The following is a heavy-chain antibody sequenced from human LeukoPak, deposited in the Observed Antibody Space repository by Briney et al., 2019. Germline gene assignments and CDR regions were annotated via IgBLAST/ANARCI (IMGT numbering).Heavy chain of an antibody. CDR3: AKDPHKAYYDFWSGYSNHRNFDY. D-gene: IGHD3-3*01. V-gene: IGHV3-23*01. CDR2: ISGSGGST. Sequence: GGSLRLSCAASGFTFSSYAMSWVRQAPGKGLEWVSAISGSGGSTYYADSVKGRFTISRDNSKNTLYLQMNSLRAEDTAVYYCAKDPHKAYYDFWSGYSNHRNFDYWGQGTLVTVSS. J-gene: IGHJ4*02. CDR1: GFTFSSYA.